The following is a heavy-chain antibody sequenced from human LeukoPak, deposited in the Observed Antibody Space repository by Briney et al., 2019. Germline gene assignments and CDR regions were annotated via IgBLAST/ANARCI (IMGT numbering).Heavy chain of an antibody. CDR1: GFTFSFYV. Sequence: GGSLRLSCAASGFTFSFYVMTWVRQAPGKGLEWVSAISDSGGSTYYADSVKGRFTISRDNAKNSLYLQMNSLRAEDTAVYYCARKYCSSTSCLFDYWGQGTLVTVSS. V-gene: IGHV3-23*01. CDR2: ISDSGGST. J-gene: IGHJ4*02. D-gene: IGHD2-2*01. CDR3: ARKYCSSTSCLFDY.